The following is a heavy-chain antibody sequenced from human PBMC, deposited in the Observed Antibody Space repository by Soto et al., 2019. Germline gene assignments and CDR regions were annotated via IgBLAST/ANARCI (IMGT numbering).Heavy chain of an antibody. CDR1: GFTFSSYA. Sequence: EVQLLESGGGLVQPGGSLRLSCAASGFTFSSYAMSWVRQAPGKGLEWVSAISGSGGNTYYADSVKGRFTISRDNSKNSLYLQMNSLRAEDTAVYFCARGSGYSAVHYYGMDVWGQGTTVTVSS. V-gene: IGHV3-23*01. CDR3: ARGSGYSAVHYYGMDV. J-gene: IGHJ6*02. CDR2: ISGSGGNT. D-gene: IGHD5-18*01.